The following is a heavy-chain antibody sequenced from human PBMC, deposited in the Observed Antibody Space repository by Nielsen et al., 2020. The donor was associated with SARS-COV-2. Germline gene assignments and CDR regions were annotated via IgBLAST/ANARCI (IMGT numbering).Heavy chain of an antibody. CDR1: GFTFSSYE. CDR2: ISSSGSTI. D-gene: IGHD2-21*02. CDR3: AKLAYCGGDCYWLPFDY. J-gene: IGHJ4*02. Sequence: GGSLRLSCAASGFTFSSYEMNWVRQAPGKGLEWVSYISSSGSTIYYADSVKGRFTISRDNAKNSLYLQMNSLRAEDTAVYYCAKLAYCGGDCYWLPFDYWGQGTLVTVSS. V-gene: IGHV3-48*03.